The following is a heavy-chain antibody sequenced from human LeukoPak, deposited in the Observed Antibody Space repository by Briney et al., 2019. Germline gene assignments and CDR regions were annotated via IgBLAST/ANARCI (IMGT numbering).Heavy chain of an antibody. CDR3: AKDGGPYYYDSSGYYPWYYYYYMDV. CDR2: ISGSGGST. V-gene: IGHV3-23*01. J-gene: IGHJ6*03. Sequence: GSLRLSCAASGFTFSSYGMSWVRQAPGKGLEWVSAISGSGGSTYYADSVKGRFTISRDNSKNTLYLQMNSLRAEDTAVYYCAKDGGPYYYDSSGYYPWYYYYYMDVWGKGTTVTISS. D-gene: IGHD3-22*01. CDR1: GFTFSSYG.